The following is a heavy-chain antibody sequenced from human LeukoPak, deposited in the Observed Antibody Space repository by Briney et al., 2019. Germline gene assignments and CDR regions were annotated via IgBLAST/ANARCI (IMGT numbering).Heavy chain of an antibody. D-gene: IGHD1/OR15-1a*01. CDR1: GFTFSSYW. V-gene: IGHV3-7*01. J-gene: IGHJ4*02. CDR2: MKQDGSEK. Sequence: PGGSLRLSCAASGFTFSSYWMSWVRQAPGKGREWVAKMKQDGSEKYYVDSAKGRFTISRDNAKNSLYLQMNSLRAEDTAVYYCATSNWNIYDNWGQGTLVTVSS. CDR3: ATSNWNIYDN.